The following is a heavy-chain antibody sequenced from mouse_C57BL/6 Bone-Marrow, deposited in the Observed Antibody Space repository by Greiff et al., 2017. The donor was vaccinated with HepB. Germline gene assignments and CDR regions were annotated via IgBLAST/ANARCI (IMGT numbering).Heavy chain of an antibody. CDR3: ARRWLLLHFDY. Sequence: VQLQQSGAELVRPGTSVKVSCKASGYAFTNYLIEWVKQRPGQGLEWIGVINPGSGGTNYNEKFKGKATLTADKFSSTAYMQLSSLTSEDSAVYFCARRWLLLHFDYWGQGTTLTVSS. D-gene: IGHD2-3*01. J-gene: IGHJ2*01. CDR2: INPGSGGT. V-gene: IGHV1-54*01. CDR1: GYAFTNYL.